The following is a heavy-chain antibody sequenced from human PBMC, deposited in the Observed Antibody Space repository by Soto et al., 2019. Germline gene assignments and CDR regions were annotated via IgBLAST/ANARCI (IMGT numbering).Heavy chain of an antibody. CDR1: GGSISSSNYY. J-gene: IGHJ5*01. CDR3: GRVVEGATRHTDPDS. CDR2: IYYPEVL. Sequence: SLSCTVSGGSISSSNYYWAWIRQPPGKGLEWIGNIYYPEVLYYNSSLKSRVTISVDTANNQVSLRMRSLTAADTAFYYCGRVVEGATRHTDPDSWGPGILVTVSS. V-gene: IGHV4-39*01. D-gene: IGHD2-21*01.